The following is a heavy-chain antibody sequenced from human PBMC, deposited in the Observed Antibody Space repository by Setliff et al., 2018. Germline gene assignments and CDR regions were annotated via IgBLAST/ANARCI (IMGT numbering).Heavy chain of an antibody. V-gene: IGHV5-51*01. D-gene: IGHD3-10*01. CDR3: ARHPYYYGSGTYLDNNNRWFDP. J-gene: IGHJ5*02. Sequence: GESLKISCKGSGYSFSTCRIGWVRQMPGKGLEWMGIIYPGDSITRYSPSFQGQVTISVEKSINTAYLQWRSLRASDTAIYYCARHPYYYGSGTYLDNNNRWFDPWGQGTLVTVSS. CDR2: IYPGDSIT. CDR1: GYSFSTCR.